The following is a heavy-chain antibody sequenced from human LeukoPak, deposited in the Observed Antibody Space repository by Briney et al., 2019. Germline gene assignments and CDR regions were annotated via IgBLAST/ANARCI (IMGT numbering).Heavy chain of an antibody. J-gene: IGHJ5*02. CDR3: AKDSVAAAGTAWLDP. D-gene: IGHD6-13*01. CDR1: GYTFSNYA. V-gene: IGHV3-23*01. Sequence: RPGGSLRLSCSASGYTFSNYAMTWVRQAPGKRLEWVSGISHNGDRIYYADSVKGRFTISRDNSKNTLYLQMNSLRPEDTALYYCAKDSVAAAGTAWLDPWGQGTLVTVSS. CDR2: ISHNGDRI.